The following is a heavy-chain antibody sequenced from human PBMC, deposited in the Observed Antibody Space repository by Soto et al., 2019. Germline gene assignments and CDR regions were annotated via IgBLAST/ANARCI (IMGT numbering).Heavy chain of an antibody. D-gene: IGHD3-10*01. CDR2: INPVFGPA. Sequence: QVQLVQSGAEVKKPGSSVRVSCKTSGGSFSNYGISWVRQAPGQGLEWMGEINPVFGPANYARKFQGRLTITADRPTSTANIDLASLTSEDTAVYYCARESHEIEGVSVSVLGHFYWFDPWGQGTLVTVSS. V-gene: IGHV1-69*06. CDR1: GGSFSNYG. J-gene: IGHJ5*02. CDR3: ARESHEIEGVSVSVLGHFYWFDP.